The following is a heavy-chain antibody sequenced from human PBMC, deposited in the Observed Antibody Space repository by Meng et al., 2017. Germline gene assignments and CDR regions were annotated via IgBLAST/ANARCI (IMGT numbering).Heavy chain of an antibody. Sequence: SETLSLTCAVYGGSFSGYYWSWIRQPPGKGLEWIGEINHSGGTNYNPSLKSRVTISVDTSRNQFSLKLSSVTAADTAVYYCARGSVLLWFGELLGFDYWGQGTLVTVSS. D-gene: IGHD3-10*01. CDR2: INHSGGT. CDR1: GGSFSGYY. CDR3: ARGSVLLWFGELLGFDY. V-gene: IGHV4-34*01. J-gene: IGHJ4*02.